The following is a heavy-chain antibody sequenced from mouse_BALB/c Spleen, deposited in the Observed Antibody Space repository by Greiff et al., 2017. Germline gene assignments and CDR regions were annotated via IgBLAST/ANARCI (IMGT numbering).Heavy chain of an antibody. Sequence: QVQLQQSGPGLVQPSQSLSITCTVSGFSLTSYGVHWVRQSPGKGLEWLGVIWSGGSTDYNAAFISRLSISKDNPKSQVFFKMNSLQADDTAIYYCARSGSSYERGYYYAMDYWGQGTSVTVSS. CDR3: ARSGSSYERGYYYAMDY. CDR2: IWSGGST. CDR1: GFSLTSYG. J-gene: IGHJ4*01. D-gene: IGHD1-1*01. V-gene: IGHV2-4-1*01.